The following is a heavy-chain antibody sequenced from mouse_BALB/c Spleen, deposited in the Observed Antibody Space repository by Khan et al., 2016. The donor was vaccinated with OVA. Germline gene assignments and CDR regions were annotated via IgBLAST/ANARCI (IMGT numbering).Heavy chain of an antibody. J-gene: IGHJ4*01. Sequence: QVQLQQSGAGLVKPGASVRLSCKASGYTFTDYIIHWVKQRPGQGLEWIGWFYPGTSSMEYSEKFKDKATLTADKSSTTVYMELSGLTSDDSVVSVCATQIYHGNYNFAMVYWGQGTSVTVSS. CDR1: GYTFTDYI. CDR2: FYPGTSSM. V-gene: IGHV1-62-2*01. CDR3: ATQIYHGNYNFAMVY. D-gene: IGHD2-1*01.